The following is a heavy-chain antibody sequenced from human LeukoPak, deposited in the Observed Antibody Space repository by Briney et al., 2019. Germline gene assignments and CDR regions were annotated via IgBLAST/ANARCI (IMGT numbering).Heavy chain of an antibody. V-gene: IGHV3-33*06. D-gene: IGHD3-22*01. CDR1: GFTFSSYG. J-gene: IGHJ4*02. CDR3: AKAWDYYDSSGEYYFDY. CDR2: IWYDGSNK. Sequence: GGSLRLSCAASGFTFSSYGMHWVRQAPGRGLEWVPVIWYDGSNKYYADSVKGRFTISRDNSKNTLYLQMNSLRAEDTAVYYCAKAWDYYDSSGEYYFDYWRQGTLVTVSS.